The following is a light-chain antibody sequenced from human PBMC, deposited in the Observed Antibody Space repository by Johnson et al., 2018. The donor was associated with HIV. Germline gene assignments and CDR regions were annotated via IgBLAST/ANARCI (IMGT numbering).Light chain of an antibody. CDR1: SSNIGNNY. CDR2: DNN. J-gene: IGLJ1*01. V-gene: IGLV1-51*01. Sequence: QSVLTQPPSVSAAPGQKVTISCSGSSSNIGNNYVSWYQQLPGTAPKLLIYDNNKRPSGIPDRFSGSKSGTSATLGITGLQPGYEADYYCGTWDNSLITGGVFGTGTRVTVL. CDR3: GTWDNSLITGGV.